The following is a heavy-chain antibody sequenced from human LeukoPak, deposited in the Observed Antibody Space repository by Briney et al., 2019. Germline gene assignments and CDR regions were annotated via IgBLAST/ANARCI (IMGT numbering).Heavy chain of an antibody. CDR1: GFTFSSYS. V-gene: IGHV3-21*01. Sequence: PGGSLRLSCAASGFTFSSYSMNWVRQAPGKGLEWVSSISSSSSYIYYADSVKGRFTISRGNAKNSLYLQMNSLRAEGTAVYYCARDLYYDSSGYSDYFDYWGQGTLVTVSS. D-gene: IGHD3-22*01. J-gene: IGHJ4*02. CDR2: ISSSSSYI. CDR3: ARDLYYDSSGYSDYFDY.